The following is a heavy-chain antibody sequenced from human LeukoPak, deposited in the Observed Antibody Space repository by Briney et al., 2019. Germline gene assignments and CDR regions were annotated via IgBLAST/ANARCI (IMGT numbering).Heavy chain of an antibody. CDR1: GYTFTSYG. Sequence: GASVKVSCKASGYTFTSYGISWVRQAPGQGLEWMGWISAYNGNTNYAQKLQGRVTMTTDTSTSTAYMELRSLRSDDTAVYYCARDCSGGSCYLYFDYWGQGTLVTVSP. CDR2: ISAYNGNT. D-gene: IGHD2-15*01. V-gene: IGHV1-18*01. CDR3: ARDCSGGSCYLYFDY. J-gene: IGHJ4*02.